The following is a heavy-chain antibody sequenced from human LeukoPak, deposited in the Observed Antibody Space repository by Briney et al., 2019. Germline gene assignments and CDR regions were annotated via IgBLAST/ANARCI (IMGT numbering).Heavy chain of an antibody. V-gene: IGHV4-38-2*02. CDR2: IHYSGTT. D-gene: IGHD3-22*01. Sequence: PSETLSLTCGVSGYSINTGYFWVWIRQPPGKGPEWIGNIHYSGTTYHNPSLNSRVAISVDTSKNQFSLNLRSVTAADTAIYYCARDGAVSGYSFDYWGQGILVTVSS. J-gene: IGHJ4*02. CDR3: ARDGAVSGYSFDY. CDR1: GYSINTGYF.